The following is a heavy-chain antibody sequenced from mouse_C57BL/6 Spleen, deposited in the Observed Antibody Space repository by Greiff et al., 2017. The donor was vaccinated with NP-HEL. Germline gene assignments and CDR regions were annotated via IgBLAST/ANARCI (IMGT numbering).Heavy chain of an antibody. Sequence: QVQLKESGPELVKPGASVKISCKASGYAFSSSWMNWVKQRPGKGLEWIGRIYPGDGDTNYNGKFKGKATLTADKSSSTAYMQLSSLTSEDSAVYFCARSGYYGQYYFDYWGQGTTLTVSS. CDR2: IYPGDGDT. CDR1: GYAFSSSW. CDR3: ARSGYYGQYYFDY. D-gene: IGHD1-1*01. V-gene: IGHV1-82*01. J-gene: IGHJ2*01.